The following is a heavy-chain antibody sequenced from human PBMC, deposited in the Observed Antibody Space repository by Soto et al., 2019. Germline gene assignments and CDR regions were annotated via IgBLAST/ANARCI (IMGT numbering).Heavy chain of an antibody. CDR1: GFTFSIYG. D-gene: IGHD6-13*01. V-gene: IGHV3-30*03. CDR2: ISYDGSNK. Sequence: QMHLVESGGGVVQPGKSLRLSCAASGFTFSIYGMHWVRQAPGKGLEWVALISYDGSNKNYANSVGGRFTISRDNFRNILYLQLDSLRPEDTAVYSCVTDCETSRWYTDGDFDSWGQGTLVTVSS. CDR3: VTDCETSRWYTDGDFDS. J-gene: IGHJ4*02.